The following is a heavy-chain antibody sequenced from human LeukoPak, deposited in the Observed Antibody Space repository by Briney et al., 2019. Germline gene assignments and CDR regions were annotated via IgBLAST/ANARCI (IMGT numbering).Heavy chain of an antibody. CDR2: IYYSGST. CDR1: GGSISSGGYS. Sequence: TSETLSLTCAVSGGSISSGGYSWSWIRQPPGKGLEWIGSIYYSGSTYYNPSLKSRVTISVDTSKNQFSLKLSSVTAADTAVYYCARPEPSSAAAGMDVWGQGTTVTVSS. J-gene: IGHJ6*02. D-gene: IGHD6-13*01. V-gene: IGHV4-39*01. CDR3: ARPEPSSAAAGMDV.